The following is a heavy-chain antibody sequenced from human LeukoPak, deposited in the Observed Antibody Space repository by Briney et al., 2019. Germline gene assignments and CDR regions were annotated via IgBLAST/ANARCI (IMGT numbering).Heavy chain of an antibody. CDR1: GYSISSGFY. CDR3: ARAQREMVDY. Sequence: PSETLSLTCTVSGYSISSGFYWGWIRQPPGKGLEGIGSIYHSGSTYYNPSLKSRVTISVDTSKHQFALKLSSVTAADTAVYYCARAQREMVDYWGQGTLVTVSS. D-gene: IGHD5-24*01. V-gene: IGHV4-38-2*02. J-gene: IGHJ4*02. CDR2: IYHSGST.